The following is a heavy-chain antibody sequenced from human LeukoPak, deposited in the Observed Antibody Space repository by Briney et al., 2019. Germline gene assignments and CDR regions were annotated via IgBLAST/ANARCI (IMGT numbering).Heavy chain of an antibody. Sequence: VGRLSLSRAASLFSLSRYWVRWVRQAPGEALERVANIREDGDEKHYVDSVKGRLTISTDNTKISVYLQMTSLRAEDTAVYFCAREGDTSPGLDYWGQGALVTVSS. V-gene: IGHV3-7*01. CDR3: AREGDTSPGLDY. J-gene: IGHJ4*02. CDR1: LFSLSRYW. CDR2: IREDGDEK.